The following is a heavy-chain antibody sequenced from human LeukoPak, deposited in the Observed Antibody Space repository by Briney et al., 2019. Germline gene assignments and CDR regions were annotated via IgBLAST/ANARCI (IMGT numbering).Heavy chain of an antibody. V-gene: IGHV4-34*01. CDR1: GGSFSGYY. CDR2: INHSGST. J-gene: IGHJ5*02. D-gene: IGHD3-3*01. Sequence: PSETLSLTCAVYGGSFSGYYWSWIRQPPGKGLEWIGEINHSGSTNYNPSLKSRVTISVDTSKNQFSLKLSSVTAADTAVYYCARHGSLRKAPSSRNNWFDPWGQGTLVTVSS. CDR3: ARHGSLRKAPSSRNNWFDP.